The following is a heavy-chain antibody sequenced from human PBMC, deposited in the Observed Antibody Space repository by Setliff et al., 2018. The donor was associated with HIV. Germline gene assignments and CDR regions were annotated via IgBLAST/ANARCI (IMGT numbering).Heavy chain of an antibody. CDR2: ITGSGEST. CDR1: GFTFRSYA. CDR3: AKGYYYDRVEGFDI. J-gene: IGHJ3*02. D-gene: IGHD3-22*01. V-gene: IGHV3-23*01. Sequence: GESLKISCAASGFTFRSYAMNWVRQAPGKGLEWVSVITGSGESTYYADSVKGRFTISRDNSKNTLYLQMNSLRAEDTAIYYCAKGYYYDRVEGFDIWGQGTMVT.